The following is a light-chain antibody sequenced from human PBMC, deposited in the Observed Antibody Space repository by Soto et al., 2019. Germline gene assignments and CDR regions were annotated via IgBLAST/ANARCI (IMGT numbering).Light chain of an antibody. J-gene: IGKJ1*01. CDR2: GAS. V-gene: IGKV3-20*01. CDR3: QQYASSPET. CDR1: QSLTTRY. Sequence: EIVLPQSPGTLSLSPGERATLSCRASQSLTTRYLAWYQHIPGQAPRLLIYGASSRATGTPDRFSGSGSGTDFTLTISGLEPEDFAVYYCQQYASSPETFGQGTKVDNK.